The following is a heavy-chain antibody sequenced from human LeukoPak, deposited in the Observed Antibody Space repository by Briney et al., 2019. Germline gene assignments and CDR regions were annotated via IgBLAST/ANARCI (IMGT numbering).Heavy chain of an antibody. V-gene: IGHV3-23*01. CDR1: GFTFSRHG. Sequence: GGSLRLSCAASGFTFSRHGMNWVRQAPGKGLEWVSGISGSGDTTYYADSVKGRFTVSRDNSKNTLYLQMGSLRAEDMAVYYCARGVAYYYYMDVWGKGTTVTISS. J-gene: IGHJ6*03. CDR3: ARGVAYYYYMDV. CDR2: ISGSGDTT. D-gene: IGHD5/OR15-5a*01.